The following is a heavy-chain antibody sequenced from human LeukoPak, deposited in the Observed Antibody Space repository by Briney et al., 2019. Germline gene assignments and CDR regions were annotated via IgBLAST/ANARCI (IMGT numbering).Heavy chain of an antibody. CDR2: ISVYNGNT. CDR1: GYRFSNYG. V-gene: IGHV1-18*01. Sequence: ASVKVSCKASGYRFSNYGISWVRQAPGQGLEWMGWISVYNGNTDYAQKLQGRVTMTTDTSTSTAYMELRSLRSDDTAVYYCARVFVNFGSVTGLFYYWGQGTLVTVSS. CDR3: ARVFVNFGSVTGLFYY. D-gene: IGHD3-3*01. J-gene: IGHJ4*02.